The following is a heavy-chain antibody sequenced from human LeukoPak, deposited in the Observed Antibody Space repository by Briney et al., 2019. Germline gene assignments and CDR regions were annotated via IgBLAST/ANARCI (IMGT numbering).Heavy chain of an antibody. CDR2: IYYSGST. V-gene: IGHV4-30-4*08. J-gene: IGHJ5*02. D-gene: IGHD3-3*01. CDR1: GGSISSGAYY. CDR3: ARVRSVREYYDFWSGYYVDP. Sequence: TLSLTXTVSGGSISSGAYYWSWIRQPPGKGLEWIGYIYYSGSTYYNPSLKSRVTISVDTSKNQFSLKLSSVTAADTAVYYCARVRSVREYYDFWSGYYVDPWGQGTLVTVSS.